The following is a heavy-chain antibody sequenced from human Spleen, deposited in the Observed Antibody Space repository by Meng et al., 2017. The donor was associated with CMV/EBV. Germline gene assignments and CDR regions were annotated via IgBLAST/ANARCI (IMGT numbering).Heavy chain of an antibody. CDR2: INPHSGDT. V-gene: IGHV1-2*02. D-gene: IGHD6-13*01. CDR1: GYTFTAYY. J-gene: IGHJ5*02. CDR3: AREVRKAAAAGTGWFDP. Sequence: ASVKVSCKASGYTFTAYYMHWVRQAPGHGLEWMGWINPHSGDTNYAQKFQGRVTMTRDTSISTVFMELSRLRSDDTAVYYCAREVRKAAAAGTGWFDPWGQGTLVTVSS.